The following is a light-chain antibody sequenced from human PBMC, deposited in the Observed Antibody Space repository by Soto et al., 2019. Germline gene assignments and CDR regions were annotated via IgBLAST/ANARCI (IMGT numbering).Light chain of an antibody. V-gene: IGKV1-27*01. Sequence: DIQMTQSPSSLSASVGDRVTITCRASRDINNYLAGYQQKPGKVPKLLIYSASSLQSGVPSRFSGSGSGTEFTLTLSRLQSEDVATYYCQKHDFAPFTFGPGPKVDI. CDR2: SAS. J-gene: IGKJ3*01. CDR1: RDINNY. CDR3: QKHDFAPFT.